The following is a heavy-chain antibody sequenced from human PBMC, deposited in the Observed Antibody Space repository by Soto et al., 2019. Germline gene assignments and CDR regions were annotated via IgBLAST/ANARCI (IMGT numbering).Heavy chain of an antibody. V-gene: IGHV1-18*01. CDR2: ISPYNGNT. Sequence: QVQLVKSGAEVKKPGAAVKVSCKASDYTFTSYGISWVRQAPGQGLEWMGWISPYNGNTSYAQKLQGRVTMTTDTSTSRAYMELRSLRSAYTAVYYCARGISGATGEFGYWGQGTLVTVSS. CDR1: DYTFTSYG. J-gene: IGHJ4*02. CDR3: ARGISGATGEFGY. D-gene: IGHD3-16*01.